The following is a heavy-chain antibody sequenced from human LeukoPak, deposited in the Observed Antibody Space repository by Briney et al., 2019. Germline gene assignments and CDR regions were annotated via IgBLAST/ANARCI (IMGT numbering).Heavy chain of an antibody. Sequence: GGSLRLSCVASGFTFSSFEMNWVRQAPGKGLEWVSYISSSGTTISYADSVKGRFTISRDNANNSLYLQMNSLRVEDTAFYHCASYGSANLWGQGTLVSVSS. CDR1: GFTFSSFE. D-gene: IGHD3-10*01. J-gene: IGHJ5*02. CDR2: ISSSGTTI. CDR3: ASYGSANL. V-gene: IGHV3-48*03.